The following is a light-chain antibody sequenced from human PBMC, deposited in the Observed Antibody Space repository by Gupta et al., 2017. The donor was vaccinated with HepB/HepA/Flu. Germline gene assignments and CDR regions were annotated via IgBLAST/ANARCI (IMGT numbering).Light chain of an antibody. J-gene: IGKJ2*01. Sequence: DIVMTQSPDYLAVSLGERATINCRSSQSILYSSNNKNYLSWYQQKPGQPPKLLIYWASTREFGVPDRFSGSGSGTDFTLTISSLQAEDVAFYFCHQYYGPPYTFGQGTKLEIK. CDR1: QSILYSSNNKNY. CDR2: WAS. V-gene: IGKV4-1*01. CDR3: HQYYGPPYT.